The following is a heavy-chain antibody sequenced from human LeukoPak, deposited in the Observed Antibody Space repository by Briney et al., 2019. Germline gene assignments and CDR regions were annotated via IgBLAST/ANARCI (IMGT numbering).Heavy chain of an antibody. V-gene: IGHV3-21*04. D-gene: IGHD2-15*01. Sequence: GGSLRLSCAASGFTFSSYSMNWVREPPGKGLEWVSSISISSSYIYYADSVKSRFTISRDSYKNTLYLPMNSLRAEDEDVSYCAKAPVTTRSGESCYPFDYWGQGTLVTVSS. CDR1: GFTFSSYS. CDR3: AKAPVTTRSGESCYPFDY. J-gene: IGHJ4*02. CDR2: ISISSSYI.